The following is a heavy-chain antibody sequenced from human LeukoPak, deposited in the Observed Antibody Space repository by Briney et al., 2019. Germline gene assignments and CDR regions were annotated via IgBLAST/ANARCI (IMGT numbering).Heavy chain of an antibody. D-gene: IGHD4-17*01. CDR3: AKGSIDYGDYGPVLR. J-gene: IGHJ4*02. CDR1: GFTFSSYG. V-gene: IGHV3-30*18. CDR2: ISYDGSNK. Sequence: GGSLRLSCAASGFTFSSYGMHWVRQAPGKGLEWVAVISYDGSNKYYADSVKGRFTISRDNSKNTLYLQMNSLRAEDTAVYYCAKGSIDYGDYGPVLRWGQGTLVTVSS.